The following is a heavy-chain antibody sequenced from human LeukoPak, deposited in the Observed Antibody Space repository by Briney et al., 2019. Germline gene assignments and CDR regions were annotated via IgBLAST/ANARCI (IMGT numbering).Heavy chain of an antibody. CDR3: VRRAAGSGSRYS. CDR2: ILYSGST. J-gene: IGHJ5*01. D-gene: IGHD3-22*01. Sequence: SETLSLSCTVSGGSISSSRHYWGWIRQPPGKGLEWIGNILYSGSTNYNPSLKSRVTISVDTSKNQSSLKLSSVTAADTADYYCVRRAAGSGSRYSWGHGALVTVSS. V-gene: IGHV4-39*01. CDR1: GGSISSSRHY.